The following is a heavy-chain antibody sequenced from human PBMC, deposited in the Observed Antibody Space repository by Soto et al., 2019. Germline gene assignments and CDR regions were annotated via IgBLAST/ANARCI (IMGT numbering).Heavy chain of an antibody. CDR1: SGSFSGYY. CDR3: ARAPKVSGSSQTRPDF. CDR2: ISQSGNT. V-gene: IGHV4-34*01. J-gene: IGHJ4*02. Sequence: QTLSITGSIYSGSFSGYYWTLIRQPPGKGLEWIGEISQSGNTNYSPSLKSRVSISIDTSKKQFSLTLASVSAADTAVYYCARAPKVSGSSQTRPDFWGQGTLVTVYS. D-gene: IGHD6-6*01.